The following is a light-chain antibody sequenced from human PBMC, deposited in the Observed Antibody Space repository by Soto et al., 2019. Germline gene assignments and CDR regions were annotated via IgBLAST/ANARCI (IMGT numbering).Light chain of an antibody. V-gene: IGLV2-14*03. J-gene: IGLJ1*01. CDR2: DVT. Sequence: QSALTQPDSVSGSPGQSITISCSGTSSDVGGYNHVSWYQQHPDKAPKVMIYDVTNRPSGVSDRFFGSKSGNTASLLISAVQHEDEADYYCCSYTSGTYQYVFGTGTKVTVL. CDR1: SSDVGGYNH. CDR3: CSYTSGTYQYV.